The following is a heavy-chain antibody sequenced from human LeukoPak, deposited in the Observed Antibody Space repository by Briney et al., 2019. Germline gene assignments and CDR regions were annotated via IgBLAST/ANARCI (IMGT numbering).Heavy chain of an antibody. D-gene: IGHD6-19*01. V-gene: IGHV3-23*01. Sequence: GGSLRLSCAASGFTFSSSAMSWVRQAPGKGLEWVSAISNNGGYTYYADSVQGRFTISRDNSKSTLCLQMNSLRAEDTAVYYCAKDNEDSSGWPLLFDYWGQGTLVTVSS. J-gene: IGHJ4*02. CDR1: GFTFSSSA. CDR3: AKDNEDSSGWPLLFDY. CDR2: ISNNGGYT.